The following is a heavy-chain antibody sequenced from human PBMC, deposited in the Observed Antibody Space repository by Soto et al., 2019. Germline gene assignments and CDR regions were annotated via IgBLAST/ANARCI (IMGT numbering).Heavy chain of an antibody. Sequence: QVQLQQWGAGLLKPSETLSLTCAVYGGSFSGYYWSWIRQPPGKGLEWIGEINHSGSTNYNPSLKSRVTISVDTSKNQFSLKLSSVTAADTAVYYCARGIIVGATIAWGQGTLVTVSS. D-gene: IGHD1-26*01. CDR3: ARGIIVGATIA. V-gene: IGHV4-34*01. CDR1: GGSFSGYY. J-gene: IGHJ5*02. CDR2: INHSGST.